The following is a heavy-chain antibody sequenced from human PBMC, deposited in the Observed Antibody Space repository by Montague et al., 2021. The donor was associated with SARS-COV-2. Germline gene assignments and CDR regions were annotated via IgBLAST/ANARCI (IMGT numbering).Heavy chain of an antibody. Sequence: SLRLSCAASGFTFSSYAMHWVRQAPGKGLEWVAVISYDGSNKYYADSVKGRFTISRDNSKNTLYLQMNSLRAEDTAVYYCARGIMEYYDFWSGYYPGYYYSYVMDGWGQGTTVTVSS. CDR3: ARGIMEYYDFWSGYYPGYYYSYVMDG. J-gene: IGHJ6*02. CDR2: ISYDGSNK. CDR1: GFTFSSYA. D-gene: IGHD3-3*01. V-gene: IGHV3-30*04.